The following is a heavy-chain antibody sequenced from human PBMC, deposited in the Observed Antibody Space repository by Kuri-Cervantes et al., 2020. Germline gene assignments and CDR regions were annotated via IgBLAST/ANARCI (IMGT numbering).Heavy chain of an antibody. CDR3: ARIGGAVASLLVIYYYYGMDV. CDR2: IYPGDSDT. J-gene: IGHJ6*02. D-gene: IGHD6-19*01. CDR1: GYSFTSYW. V-gene: IGHV5-51*01. Sequence: GGSLRLSCKGSGYSFTSYWIGWVRQMPGKGLEWTGIIYPGDSDTRYSPSFQGQVTISADKSISTAYLQWSSLKASDTAMYYCARIGGAVASLLVIYYYYGMDVWGQGTTVTVSS.